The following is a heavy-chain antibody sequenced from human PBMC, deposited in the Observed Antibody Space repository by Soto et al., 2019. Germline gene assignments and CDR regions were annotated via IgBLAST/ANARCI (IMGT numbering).Heavy chain of an antibody. Sequence: QVQLVQSGAEVKKPGSSVKVSCKAPGGTFSSYAISWVRQAPGQGLEWMGGIIPIFGPAKYAQKFPGRVTITADESTSTGYMELSSLRSEDTAVYYCARSQGGSSSLDIYYYYYYGMDVWGQGTTVTVSS. CDR2: IIPIFGPA. J-gene: IGHJ6*02. V-gene: IGHV1-69*01. D-gene: IGHD2-15*01. CDR1: GGTFSSYA. CDR3: ARSQGGSSSLDIYYYYYYGMDV.